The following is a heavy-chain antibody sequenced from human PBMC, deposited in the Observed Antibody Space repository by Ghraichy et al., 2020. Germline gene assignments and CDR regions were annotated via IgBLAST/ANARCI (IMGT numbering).Heavy chain of an antibody. J-gene: IGHJ3*02. CDR2: MHPSGKNT. D-gene: IGHD3-9*01. Sequence: ASVKVSCKASGYIFSNYDFEWVRQAPGQGLGWLGWMHPSGKNTGYVQKFQGRLSMTWDPSINTAFMELSSLRSDDTAVYFCATYNIRSIDGFEMWGQGTMVTVSS. CDR1: GYIFSNYD. V-gene: IGHV1-8*01. CDR3: ATYNIRSIDGFEM.